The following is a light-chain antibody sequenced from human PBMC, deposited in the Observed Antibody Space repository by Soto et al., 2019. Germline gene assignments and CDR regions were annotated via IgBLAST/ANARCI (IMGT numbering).Light chain of an antibody. V-gene: IGLV1-40*01. CDR3: QSFDSSLSTLYV. CDR2: ANN. J-gene: IGLJ1*01. Sequence: QSVLTQPPSVSGAPGQRVTISCTGSSSNIGAGYDVHWYRQLPGTAPKPLIYANNNRPSGVPDRFSVSKSGTSASLAITGLQAEDEADYYCQSFDSSLSTLYVFGTGTKSPS. CDR1: SSNIGAGYD.